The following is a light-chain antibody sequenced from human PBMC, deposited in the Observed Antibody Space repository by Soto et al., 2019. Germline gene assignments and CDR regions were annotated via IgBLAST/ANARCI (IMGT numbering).Light chain of an antibody. V-gene: IGKV1-39*01. Sequence: DIQMTQSPSSLSASVGDRVTITCRASQSISSYLNWYQQKPGKAPKLLIYAASSLQSGVPSRFSGTGSGTDFTLTISSRQSVDYATYYFQLSYTTLFTFGPGTNVDIK. CDR2: AAS. J-gene: IGKJ3*01. CDR1: QSISSY. CDR3: QLSYTTLFT.